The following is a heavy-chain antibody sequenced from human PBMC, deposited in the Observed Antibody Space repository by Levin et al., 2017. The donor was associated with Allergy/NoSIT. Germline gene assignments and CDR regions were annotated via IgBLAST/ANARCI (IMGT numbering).Heavy chain of an antibody. J-gene: IGHJ4*02. V-gene: IGHV4-39*01. D-gene: IGHD5-18*01. CDR1: GGSISSSSYY. Sequence: SQTLSLPCTVSGGSISSSSYYWGWIRQPPGKGLEWIGSIYYSGSTYYNPSLKSRVTISVDTSKNQFSLKLSSVTAADTAVYYCARRDTADYWGQGTLVTVSS. CDR2: IYYSGST. CDR3: ARRDTADY.